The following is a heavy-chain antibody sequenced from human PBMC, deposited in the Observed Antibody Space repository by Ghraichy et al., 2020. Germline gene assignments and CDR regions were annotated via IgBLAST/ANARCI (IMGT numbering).Heavy chain of an antibody. Sequence: GGSLRLSCAASGFTFSSYAMSWVRQAPGKGLEWVSAISGSGGSTYYADSVKGRFTISRDNSKNTLYLQMNSLRAEDTAVYYCAKDFAYSSSWDGFSHRGFDYWGQGTLVTVSS. J-gene: IGHJ4*02. CDR3: AKDFAYSSSWDGFSHRGFDY. CDR2: ISGSGGST. V-gene: IGHV3-23*01. D-gene: IGHD6-13*01. CDR1: GFTFSSYA.